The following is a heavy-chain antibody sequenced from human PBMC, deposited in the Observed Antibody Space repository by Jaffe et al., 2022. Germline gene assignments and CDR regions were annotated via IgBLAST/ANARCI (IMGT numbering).Heavy chain of an antibody. V-gene: IGHV4-38-2*01. CDR1: GYSISSGYY. CDR2: IYHSGST. Sequence: QVQLQESGPGLVKPSETLSLTCAVSGYSISSGYYWGWIRQPPGKGLEWIGSIYHSGSTYYNPSLKSRVTISVDTSKNQFSLKLSSVTAADTAVYYCARGGISSSWSQFDYWGQGTLVTVSS. D-gene: IGHD6-13*01. CDR3: ARGGISSSWSQFDY. J-gene: IGHJ4*02.